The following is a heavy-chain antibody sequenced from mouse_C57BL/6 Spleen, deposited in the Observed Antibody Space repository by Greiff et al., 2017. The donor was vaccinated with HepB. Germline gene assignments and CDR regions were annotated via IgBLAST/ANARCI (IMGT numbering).Heavy chain of an antibody. Sequence: EVQLQQSGPELVKPGASVKISCKASGYTFTDYYMNWVKQSHGKSLEWIGDINPNNGGTSYNQKFKGKATLTVDKSSSTAYMELRSLTSEDSAVYYCARLYGGYWGHGTTLTVSS. D-gene: IGHD2-10*02. CDR3: ARLYGGY. V-gene: IGHV1-26*01. CDR2: INPNNGGT. CDR1: GYTFTDYY. J-gene: IGHJ2*01.